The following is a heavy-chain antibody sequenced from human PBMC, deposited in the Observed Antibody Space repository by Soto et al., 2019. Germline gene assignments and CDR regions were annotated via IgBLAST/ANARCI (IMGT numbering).Heavy chain of an antibody. D-gene: IGHD1-1*01. V-gene: IGHV4-31*03. CDR3: ARATGTLRSRNCDY. Sequence: TLSLTCSVAGGSISTVGHYWTWIRQPPGKGLEWIGSIYHTGSTYYSKSLRSRLTMSVDTSKSQFSLRLSSVTAADTAVYYCARATGTLRSRNCDYWGQGSLVTVSS. CDR2: IYHTGST. CDR1: GGSISTVGHY. J-gene: IGHJ4*02.